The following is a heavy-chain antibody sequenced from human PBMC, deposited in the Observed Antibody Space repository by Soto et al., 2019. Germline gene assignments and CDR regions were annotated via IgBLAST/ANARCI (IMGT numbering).Heavy chain of an antibody. Sequence: QLQLQESGSGLVKPSQTLALTCAVSGGAISSAGYSWTWVRQPPGQGLEWIGYISHSGSTHYNPSLRSRLNSSIDTSKNQFSLSLTSVTAADTAVYYCARVAHPFYGAGAAVEHFLYWGNGTLVSVSS. CDR2: ISHSGST. J-gene: IGHJ1*01. CDR1: GGAISSAGYS. V-gene: IGHV4-30-2*01. CDR3: ARVAHPFYGAGAAVEHFLY. D-gene: IGHD3-10*01.